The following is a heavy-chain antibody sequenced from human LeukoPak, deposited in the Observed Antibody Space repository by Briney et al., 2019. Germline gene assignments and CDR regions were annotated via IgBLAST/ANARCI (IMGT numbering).Heavy chain of an antibody. Sequence: GGSLRLSCAASGFTFSSYAMHWVRQAPGKGLEWVAVISYDGSIKYYADSVKGRFTISRDNPKNTMYLQMNSLRTEDTAVYFCARETPATTAFDYWGQGTLVTVSS. J-gene: IGHJ4*02. CDR3: ARETPATTAFDY. V-gene: IGHV3-30-3*01. CDR1: GFTFSSYA. CDR2: ISYDGSIK. D-gene: IGHD5-12*01.